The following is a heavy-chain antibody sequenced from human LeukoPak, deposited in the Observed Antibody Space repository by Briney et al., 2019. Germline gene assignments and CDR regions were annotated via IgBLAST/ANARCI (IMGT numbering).Heavy chain of an antibody. CDR1: GFTFSSYS. V-gene: IGHV3-21*01. CDR3: PRDVGATFWFDP. J-gene: IGHJ5*02. D-gene: IGHD1-26*01. Sequence: GGSLRLSCAASGFTFSSYSMNWVRQAPGKGLEWVSSISSSSSYIYYADSVKGRFTISRDNAKNSLYLQMNSLRAEDTAVYYCPRDVGATFWFDPWGQGTQVTVSS. CDR2: ISSSSSYI.